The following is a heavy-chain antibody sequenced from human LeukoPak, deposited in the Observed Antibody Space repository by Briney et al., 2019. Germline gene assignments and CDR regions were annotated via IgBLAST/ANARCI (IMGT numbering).Heavy chain of an antibody. CDR3: SRDSGSKDGYNAYYFDY. CDR1: GGTFSSYA. Sequence: SVKVSCKASGGTFSSYAISWVRQATGQGLEWMGGIIPIFGTANDAQKFQGRVTITADKSTSTAYMELSSLRSEDTAVYYCSRDSGSKDGYNAYYFDYWGQGTLVTVSS. J-gene: IGHJ4*02. V-gene: IGHV1-69*06. D-gene: IGHD5-24*01. CDR2: IIPIFGTA.